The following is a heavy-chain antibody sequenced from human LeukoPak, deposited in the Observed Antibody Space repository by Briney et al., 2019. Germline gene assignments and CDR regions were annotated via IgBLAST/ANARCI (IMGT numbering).Heavy chain of an antibody. J-gene: IGHJ4*02. CDR3: ATSRSLDY. V-gene: IGHV3-7*03. CDR1: GFTFGKYW. Sequence: GGSLRLSCVASGFTFGKYWMSWVRQAPGKGLEWVANIKLDGSEKNYVDSVKGRFTISRDNTKNSLYLQMSSLRAEDTAVYYCATSRSLDYWGQGTLVIVSS. CDR2: IKLDGSEK.